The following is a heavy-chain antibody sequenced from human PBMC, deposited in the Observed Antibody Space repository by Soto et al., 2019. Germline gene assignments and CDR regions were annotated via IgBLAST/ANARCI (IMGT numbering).Heavy chain of an antibody. CDR1: GLTFSSYS. Sequence: PGGSLRLSCAASGLTFSSYSMSWVRQAPWKGLEWVSYISSSSSYTNYADSVKGRFTISRDNAKNSLYLQMNSLRAEDTAVYYCARDLLSDFWSGPKYSMDVFGQGNTVSFSS. V-gene: IGHV3-11*06. D-gene: IGHD3-3*01. J-gene: IGHJ6*02. CDR3: ARDLLSDFWSGPKYSMDV. CDR2: ISSSSSYT.